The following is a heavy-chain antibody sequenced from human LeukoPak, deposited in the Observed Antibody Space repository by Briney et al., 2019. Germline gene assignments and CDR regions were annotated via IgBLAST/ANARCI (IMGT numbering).Heavy chain of an antibody. CDR1: GGSISSSSYY. J-gene: IGHJ3*02. CDR2: IYYSGST. CDR3: ARHRIAAADDAFEI. Sequence: PSETLSLTCTVSGGSISSSSYYWGWIRQPPGKGLEWIVTIYYSGSTYYNPSLKSRVTISVDTSKNLFSLKLSSVTAADTAVYYCARHRIAAADDAFEIWGQGTMVTVSS. D-gene: IGHD6-13*01. V-gene: IGHV4-39*01.